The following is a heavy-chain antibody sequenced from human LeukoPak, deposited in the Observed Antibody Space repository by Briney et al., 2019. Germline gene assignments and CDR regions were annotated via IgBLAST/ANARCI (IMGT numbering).Heavy chain of an antibody. CDR2: INTKTWNP. D-gene: IGHD1-26*01. CDR1: GYTFTSYA. V-gene: IGHV7-4-1*02. CDR3: ARVDPGNYYAFDF. Sequence: ASVKVSCKASGYTFTSYAMNWVRQAPGQGLEWMGWINTKTWNPTYAQDFTGHFVFSLDTSVSTTYLQINSLKADDTAMYYCARVDPGNYYAFDFWGQGTKVTVSS. J-gene: IGHJ3*01.